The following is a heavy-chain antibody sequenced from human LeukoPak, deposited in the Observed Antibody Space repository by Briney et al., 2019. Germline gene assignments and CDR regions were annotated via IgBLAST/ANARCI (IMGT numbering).Heavy chain of an antibody. J-gene: IGHJ4*02. CDR2: ISSSSSYI. CDR1: GFTFSSYS. CDR3: ASKLGMGAEDY. Sequence: GGSLRLSCAASGFTFSSYSMNWVRQARGKGLEWVSSISSSSSYIYYADSVKGRFTISRDNAKNSLYLQMNSLRAEDTAVYYCASKLGMGAEDYWGQGTLVTVSS. D-gene: IGHD7-27*01. V-gene: IGHV3-21*01.